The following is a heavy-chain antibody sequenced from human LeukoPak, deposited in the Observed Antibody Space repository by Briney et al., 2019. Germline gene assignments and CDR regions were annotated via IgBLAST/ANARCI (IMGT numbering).Heavy chain of an antibody. CDR1: GGSISSGGYY. J-gene: IGHJ6*02. Sequence: SETLSLTCTVSGGSISSGGYYWSWLRQPPGKGLEWIGSIYHSGSTYYNPSLKSRVTISVDRSKNQFSLKLSSVTAADTAVYYCARGGRTPYGMDVWGQGTTVTVSS. CDR2: IYHSGST. V-gene: IGHV4-30-2*01. CDR3: ARGGRTPYGMDV. D-gene: IGHD2-15*01.